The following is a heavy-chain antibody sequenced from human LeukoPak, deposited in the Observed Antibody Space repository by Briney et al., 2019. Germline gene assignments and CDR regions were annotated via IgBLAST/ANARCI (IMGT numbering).Heavy chain of an antibody. J-gene: IGHJ4*02. Sequence: PGGSLRLSCAASGFTFSSYSMNWVRQAPGKGLEWVSYISSSSSTIYYADSVKGRFTISRDNAKNSLYLQMNSLRAEDTAVYYCARDGSLEWLSYRRLFDYWGQGTLVTVSS. V-gene: IGHV3-48*01. D-gene: IGHD3-3*01. CDR1: GFTFSSYS. CDR3: ARDGSLEWLSYRRLFDY. CDR2: ISSSSSTI.